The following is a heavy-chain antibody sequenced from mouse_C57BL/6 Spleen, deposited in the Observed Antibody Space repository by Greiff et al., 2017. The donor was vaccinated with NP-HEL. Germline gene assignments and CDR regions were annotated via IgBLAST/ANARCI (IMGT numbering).Heavy chain of an antibody. CDR3: ARGHYYGSRNYAMDY. V-gene: IGHV1-82*01. CDR1: GYAFSSSW. Sequence: QVQLQQPGPELVKPGASVKISCKASGYAFSSSWMNWVKQRPGKGLEWIGRIYPGDGDTNYNGKFKGKATLTADKSSSTAYMQLSSLTSEDSAVYFCARGHYYGSRNYAMDYWGQGTSVTVSS. J-gene: IGHJ4*01. D-gene: IGHD1-1*01. CDR2: IYPGDGDT.